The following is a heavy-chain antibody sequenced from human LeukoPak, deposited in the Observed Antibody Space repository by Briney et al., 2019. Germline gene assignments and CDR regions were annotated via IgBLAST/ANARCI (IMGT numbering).Heavy chain of an antibody. CDR3: AREGTAGTNLNWFDP. CDR1: GGSISSYY. Sequence: PSETLSLTCTVSGGSISSYYWSWIRQPPGKGLEWIGYISYSGSTNFNPSLKSRVTISVDTSKNQFSLKLSSVTAADAAVYYCAREGTAGTNLNWFDPWGQGTLVTVSS. J-gene: IGHJ5*02. V-gene: IGHV4-59*01. CDR2: ISYSGST. D-gene: IGHD1-1*01.